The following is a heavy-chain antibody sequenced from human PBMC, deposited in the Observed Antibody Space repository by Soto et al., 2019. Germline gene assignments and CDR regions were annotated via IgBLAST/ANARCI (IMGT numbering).Heavy chain of an antibody. CDR3: ARARGNYYDSSQFPRTFDY. J-gene: IGHJ4*02. Sequence: SVKVSCKASGGTFSSYAISWVRQAPGQGLEWMGGIIPIFGTANYAQKFQGRVTITADESTSTAYMELSSLRSEDTAVYYCARARGNYYDSSQFPRTFDYWGQGTLVTVSS. D-gene: IGHD3-22*01. V-gene: IGHV1-69*13. CDR2: IIPIFGTA. CDR1: GGTFSSYA.